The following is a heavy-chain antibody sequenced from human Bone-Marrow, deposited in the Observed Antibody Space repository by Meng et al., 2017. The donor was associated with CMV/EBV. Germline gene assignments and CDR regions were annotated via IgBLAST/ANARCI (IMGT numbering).Heavy chain of an antibody. V-gene: IGHV1-2*02. CDR1: GYTFTGYY. CDR3: ARESSREEDCSSIRCPNWFDP. Sequence: ASVKVSCKASGYTFTGYYMHWVRQAPGQGLEWMGWINPNSGDTIYAQKFHGRVTMTRDTSIRTSYMELSRLRSDDTAVYYCARESSREEDCSSIRCPNWFDPWGQGSLVTVSS. J-gene: IGHJ5*02. CDR2: INPNSGDT. D-gene: IGHD2-2*01.